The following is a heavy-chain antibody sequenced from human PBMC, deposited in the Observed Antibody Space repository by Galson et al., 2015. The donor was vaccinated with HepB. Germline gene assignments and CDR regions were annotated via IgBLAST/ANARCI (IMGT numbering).Heavy chain of an antibody. CDR3: AKDFYGSGTYALYGLDV. D-gene: IGHD3-10*01. CDR1: GFTFSNYA. CDR2: ISGGGDST. V-gene: IGHV3-23*01. Sequence: SLRLSCAASGFTFSNYAMSWVRQAPGKGLEWVSSISGGGDSTYYADSVKGRFTISRDHSKNTLNLHMTSLRAGDTALYYCAKDFYGSGTYALYGLDVWGQGTTVTVSS. J-gene: IGHJ6*02.